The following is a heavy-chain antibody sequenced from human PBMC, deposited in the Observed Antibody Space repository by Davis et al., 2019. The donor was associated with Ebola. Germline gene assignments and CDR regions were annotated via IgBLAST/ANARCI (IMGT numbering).Heavy chain of an antibody. V-gene: IGHV1-69*04. CDR3: ARDSFDY. CDR2: IIPMMNIS. Sequence: SVKVSCKTSGGTFSTFTITWVRQAPGQGLEWMGKIIPMMNISKYAQKFQGRVTITADKSTSTAYLEVSSLRPDDTAVYYCARDSFDYWGQGTLVTVSS. J-gene: IGHJ4*02. CDR1: GGTFSTFT.